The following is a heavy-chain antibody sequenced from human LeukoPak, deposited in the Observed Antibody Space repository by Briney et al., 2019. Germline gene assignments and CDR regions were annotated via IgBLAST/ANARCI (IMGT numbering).Heavy chain of an antibody. Sequence: GGSLRLSCAASGFTFSSYSMNWVRQAPGKGLEWVSYISSSSSTIYYADSVKGRFTISRDNAKNSLYLQMNSLRAEDTAVYYRARDYLTGYYPSPGFDYWGQGTLVTVSS. CDR3: ARDYLTGYYPSPGFDY. CDR2: ISSSSSTI. CDR1: GFTFSSYS. V-gene: IGHV3-48*01. D-gene: IGHD3-9*01. J-gene: IGHJ4*02.